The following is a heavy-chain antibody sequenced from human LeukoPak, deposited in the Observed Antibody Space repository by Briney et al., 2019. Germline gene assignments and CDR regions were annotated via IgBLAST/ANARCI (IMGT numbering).Heavy chain of an antibody. V-gene: IGHV1-18*01. Sequence: ASVKVSCKASGYTFTSHGLSWARQAPGQGLEWMGWISIYSGNTNYAQKFQDRISMTTDTSTNTAYMKLRSLKSDDTAVYYCARDPGGTWGFDYWGQGALVTVSS. CDR2: ISIYSGNT. D-gene: IGHD7-27*01. J-gene: IGHJ4*02. CDR3: ARDPGGTWGFDY. CDR1: GYTFTSHG.